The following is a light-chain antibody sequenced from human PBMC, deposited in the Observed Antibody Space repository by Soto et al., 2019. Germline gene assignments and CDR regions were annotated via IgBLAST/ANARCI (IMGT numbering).Light chain of an antibody. V-gene: IGKV1-33*01. CDR3: QQYDNLPII. CDR2: DAS. CDR1: QDIRKY. Sequence: IQMTQSPSSLSASVGDRVTITCQATQDIRKYLNWYQQKPGKAPTLLIYDASSLETGIPSRFSGSGSGTDFTLTISTLPHDDFATYYCQQYDNLPIIFGQGTRLDIK. J-gene: IGKJ5*01.